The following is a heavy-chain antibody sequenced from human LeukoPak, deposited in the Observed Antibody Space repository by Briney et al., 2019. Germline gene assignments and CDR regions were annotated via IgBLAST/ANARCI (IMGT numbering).Heavy chain of an antibody. D-gene: IGHD5-18*01. CDR1: GYSFTSYS. J-gene: IGHJ5*02. CDR2: INTKTGKP. Sequence: ASVKVSCKASGYSFTSYSMNWVRQAPGQGLEWMGWINTKTGKPTYAQGFTGRFVFSLDTSVSTAYLQISSLKAEGTAVYYCATAAMVSTYSWFDPWGQGTLVTVSS. CDR3: ATAAMVSTYSWFDP. V-gene: IGHV7-4-1*02.